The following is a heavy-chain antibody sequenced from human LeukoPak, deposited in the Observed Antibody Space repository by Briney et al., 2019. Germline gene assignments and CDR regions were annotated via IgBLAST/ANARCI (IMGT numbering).Heavy chain of an antibody. CDR1: GFTFTNYA. V-gene: IGHV3-30*09. CDR3: ARVSDSSSYDY. Sequence: GGSLRLSCAASGFTFTNYAMNWVRQAPGKGLEWVATVSYDGTDTSYADSVKGRFAIFRDNSKNSLYLQMNSLRAEDTAVYYCARVSDSSSYDYWGQGTLVTVSS. J-gene: IGHJ4*02. D-gene: IGHD6-6*01. CDR2: VSYDGTDT.